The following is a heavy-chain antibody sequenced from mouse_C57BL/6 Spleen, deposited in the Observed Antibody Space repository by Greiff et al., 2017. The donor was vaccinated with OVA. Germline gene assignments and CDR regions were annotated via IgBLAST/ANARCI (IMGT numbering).Heavy chain of an antibody. Sequence: EVHLVESEGGLVQPGSSMTLSCTASGFTFSDYYMAWVRQVPEKGLEWVANINYDGSSTYYLDSLKSRFIISRDNAKNILYLQMSSLKSEDTATYYCARSDYDEYYFDYWGQGTTLTVSS. V-gene: IGHV5-16*01. D-gene: IGHD1-1*01. CDR1: GFTFSDYY. CDR2: INYDGSST. J-gene: IGHJ2*01. CDR3: ARSDYDEYYFDY.